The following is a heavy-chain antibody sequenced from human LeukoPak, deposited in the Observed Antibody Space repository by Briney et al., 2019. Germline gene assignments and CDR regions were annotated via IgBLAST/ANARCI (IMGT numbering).Heavy chain of an antibody. Sequence: SDTLSLTCSLSAASITSNYCRSIRHPPGEGLEWIVYIEYDGITNYITSLKSRLTISVETSKNQFSLKLRSLPPATPGFIYCAREGSLRFHFENWG. CDR2: IEYDGIT. J-gene: IGHJ4*01. CDR3: AREGSLRFHFEN. D-gene: IGHD3-10*01. V-gene: IGHV4-59*07. CDR1: AASITSNY.